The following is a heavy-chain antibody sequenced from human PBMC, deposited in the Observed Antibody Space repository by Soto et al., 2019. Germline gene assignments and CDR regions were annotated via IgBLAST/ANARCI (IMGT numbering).Heavy chain of an antibody. Sequence: QVRLQEWGPGLVKPSQTLSLKCSVSGGSITTGGRYWSWIRQLPGKGLVWIGDIYYSGNTYYNASPKSRVTISVEAAKNQFSLKLGSVTAADTAVYYCAQALVFTGGDGFDIWGQGRLVTVSS. CDR2: IYYSGNT. CDR1: GGSITTGGRY. J-gene: IGHJ3*02. V-gene: IGHV4-31*02. CDR3: AQALVFTGGDGFDI. D-gene: IGHD1-1*01.